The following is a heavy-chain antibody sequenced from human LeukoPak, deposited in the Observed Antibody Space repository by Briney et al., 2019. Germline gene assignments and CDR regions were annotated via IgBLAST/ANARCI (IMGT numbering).Heavy chain of an antibody. CDR2: IYSGGST. CDR1: GFTVSSNY. CDR3: ARVIDGYTLGYFDY. J-gene: IGHJ4*02. Sequence: GGSLRLSCAASGFTVSSNYMSWVRQAPGKGLEWVSVIYSGGSTYYADSVKGRFTISRHNSKNTLYLQMNSLRAEDTAVYYCARVIDGYTLGYFDYWGQGTLVTVSS. D-gene: IGHD5-24*01. V-gene: IGHV3-53*04.